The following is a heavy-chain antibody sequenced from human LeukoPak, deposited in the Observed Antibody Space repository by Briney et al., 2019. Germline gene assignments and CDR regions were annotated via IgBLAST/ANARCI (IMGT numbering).Heavy chain of an antibody. CDR3: ARAGSSWYEDDAFDI. J-gene: IGHJ3*02. D-gene: IGHD6-13*01. Sequence: GGSLRLSCTTSGFSFNYYAMYWVRQAPGKGLEWVANIKKDGSEKYYVDSVKGRFTISRDNAKNSLYLQMNSLRAEDAAVYYCARAGSSWYEDDAFDIWGQGTMVTVST. CDR2: IKKDGSEK. CDR1: GFSFNYYA. V-gene: IGHV3-7*01.